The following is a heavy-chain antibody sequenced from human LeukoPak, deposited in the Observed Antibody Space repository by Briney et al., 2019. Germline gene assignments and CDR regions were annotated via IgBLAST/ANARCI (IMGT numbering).Heavy chain of an antibody. Sequence: GGSLRLSCAASGFTFSSYSMNWVRQAPGKGLEWVSSISSSSSYIYYADSVKGRFTISRDNAKNSLYLQMNSLRAEDTVVYYFTRDLSLRDDAFDIWGQGTMVTVSS. CDR3: TRDLSLRDDAFDI. J-gene: IGHJ3*02. V-gene: IGHV3-21*01. CDR1: GFTFSSYS. CDR2: ISSSSSYI.